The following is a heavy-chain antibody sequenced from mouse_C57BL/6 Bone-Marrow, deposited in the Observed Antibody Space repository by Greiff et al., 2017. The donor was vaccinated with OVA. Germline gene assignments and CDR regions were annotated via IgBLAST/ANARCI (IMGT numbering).Heavy chain of an antibody. CDR2: INPNYGTT. CDR1: GYSFTDYN. Sequence: VQLKQSGPELVKPGASVKISCKASGYSFTDYNMNWVKQSNGKSLEWIGVINPNYGTTSYNQKFKGKATLTVDQSSSTAYMQLNSLTSEDSAVYYCARIYYYGSSLYYAMDYWGQGTSVPGPS. V-gene: IGHV1-39*01. D-gene: IGHD1-1*01. CDR3: ARIYYYGSSLYYAMDY. J-gene: IGHJ4*01.